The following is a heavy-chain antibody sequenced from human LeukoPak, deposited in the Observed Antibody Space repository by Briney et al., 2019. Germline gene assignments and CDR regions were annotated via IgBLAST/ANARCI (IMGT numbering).Heavy chain of an antibody. V-gene: IGHV3-7*04. CDR2: INQDGSEK. CDR1: GFSFTTYW. D-gene: IGHD6-19*01. Sequence: GGSLRLSCAASGFSFTTYWMSWVRQAQGKGLEWVANINQDGSEKYYVDSVKGRFTISRDNAKNSLYLQMNSLRAEDTAVYYCARARSTQWTDAFDIWGQGTMVTVSS. CDR3: ARARSTQWTDAFDI. J-gene: IGHJ3*02.